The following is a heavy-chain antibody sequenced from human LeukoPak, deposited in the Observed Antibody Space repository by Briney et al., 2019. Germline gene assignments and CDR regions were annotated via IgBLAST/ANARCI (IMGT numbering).Heavy chain of an antibody. V-gene: IGHV3-30-3*02. Sequence: GGSLRLSCVASGFTFSSYAMHWVRQAPGKGLEWVALISYDGSNKYYADSVKGRFTISRDNSKNTLYLQMNSLRAEDTAIYYCAKIMVRGVIGWGSLFDYWGQGTLVTVSS. CDR3: AKIMVRGVIGWGSLFDY. D-gene: IGHD3-10*01. CDR1: GFTFSSYA. J-gene: IGHJ4*02. CDR2: ISYDGSNK.